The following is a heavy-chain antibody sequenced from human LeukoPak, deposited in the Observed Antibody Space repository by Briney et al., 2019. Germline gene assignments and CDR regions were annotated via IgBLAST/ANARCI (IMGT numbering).Heavy chain of an antibody. CDR2: ISWNSCRI. Sequence: GGSLRLSCAASGFTFDDYAMHWVRHAPGKGLEWVSGISWNSCRIGYADSVKGRFTISRDNAKNSLYLQMNSLRAEDTALYYCAKDTREVITPGDAFDIWGQGTMVTVSS. V-gene: IGHV3-9*01. CDR3: AKDTREVITPGDAFDI. J-gene: IGHJ3*02. D-gene: IGHD3-22*01. CDR1: GFTFDDYA.